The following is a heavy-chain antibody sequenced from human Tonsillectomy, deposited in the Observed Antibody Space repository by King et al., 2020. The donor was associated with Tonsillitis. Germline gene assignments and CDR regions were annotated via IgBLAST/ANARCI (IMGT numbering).Heavy chain of an antibody. D-gene: IGHD2-21*01. CDR2: TYASGNT. CDR1: GFTVSSNY. Sequence: VQLVESGGGLVQPGGSLSLSCAASGFTVSSNYLSWVRQAPGKGLEWLSVTYASGNTHYADSVKGRFTVSRDNSKNTLYLQINSLRPEDTAVYYCARDVPPWWCGGGPLWGQGTTVTVSS. V-gene: IGHV3-53*04. J-gene: IGHJ6*02. CDR3: ARDVPPWWCGGGPL.